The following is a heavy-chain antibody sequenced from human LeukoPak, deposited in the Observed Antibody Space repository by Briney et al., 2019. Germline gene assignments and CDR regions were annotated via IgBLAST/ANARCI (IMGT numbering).Heavy chain of an antibody. J-gene: IGHJ4*02. CDR2: IWYDESNK. CDR1: GFSRYG. CDR3: ARDGLSSSWYGRALDY. V-gene: IGHV3-33*01. Sequence: GRSLRLSCAASGFSRYGMHWVRQAPGKGLEWVAVIWYDESNKYYAHSVKRRFTISRDNSRNTLYLQMNSLRAEDTAAYYCARDGLSSSWYGRALDYWGQGTLVTVSS. D-gene: IGHD6-13*01.